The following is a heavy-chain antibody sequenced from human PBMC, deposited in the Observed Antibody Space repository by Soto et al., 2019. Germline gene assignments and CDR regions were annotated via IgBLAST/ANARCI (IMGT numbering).Heavy chain of an antibody. CDR3: SRGILEWSTDY. CDR1: GGSISSGGYY. V-gene: IGHV4-31*03. Sequence: QVQLQESGPGLVKPSQTLSLTCTVSGGSISSGGYYWSWIRQHPGKGLEWIGYIYYSGSTYYSPSLKSRVTISVDTSKNQFSLKLSSVTAADTAVYYCSRGILEWSTDYWGQGTLVTVSS. J-gene: IGHJ4*02. D-gene: IGHD3-3*01. CDR2: IYYSGST.